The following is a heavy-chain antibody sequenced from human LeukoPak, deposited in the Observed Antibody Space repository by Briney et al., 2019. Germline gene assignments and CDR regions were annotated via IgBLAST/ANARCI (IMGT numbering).Heavy chain of an antibody. CDR2: INPNSGGT. D-gene: IGHD2-15*01. CDR3: ARGYCSGGSCPARIDP. Sequence: ASVKVSCKASGYTFTGYYMHWVRQAPGQGLEWMGWINPNSGGTNYAQKFQGRVTMTRDTSISTAYMELSGLRSDDTAVYYCARGYCSGGSCPARIDPWGQGTLVTVSS. V-gene: IGHV1-2*02. CDR1: GYTFTGYY. J-gene: IGHJ5*02.